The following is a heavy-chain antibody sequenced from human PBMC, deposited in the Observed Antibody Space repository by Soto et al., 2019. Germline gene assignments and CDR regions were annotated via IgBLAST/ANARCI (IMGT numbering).Heavy chain of an antibody. CDR1: GYTFTSYG. V-gene: IGHV1-18*01. J-gene: IGHJ5*02. CDR2: ISAYNGNT. D-gene: IGHD2-15*01. Sequence: ASVKVSCKASGYTFTSYGISWVRQAPGQGLEWMGWISAYNGNTNYAQKLQGRVTMTTDTSTSTAYMELRSLRSDDTAVYYCARDQRNIVVVVAANRWWFDPWGQGTLVTVSS. CDR3: ARDQRNIVVVVAANRWWFDP.